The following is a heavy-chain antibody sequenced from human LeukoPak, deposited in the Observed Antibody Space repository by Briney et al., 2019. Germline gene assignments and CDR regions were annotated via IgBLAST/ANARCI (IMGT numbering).Heavy chain of an antibody. J-gene: IGHJ4*02. CDR1: GFTFSSYG. V-gene: IGHV3-30*18. CDR3: AKGTSSAWYGDDY. CDR2: ISYDGSNK. Sequence: GRSLRLSCAASGFTFSSYGMHWVRQAPGKGLEWVAVISYDGSNKYYADSVKGRFTISRDNSKNTLYLQMNSLRAEDTAVYHCAKGTSSAWYGDDYWGQGTLVTVSS. D-gene: IGHD6-13*01.